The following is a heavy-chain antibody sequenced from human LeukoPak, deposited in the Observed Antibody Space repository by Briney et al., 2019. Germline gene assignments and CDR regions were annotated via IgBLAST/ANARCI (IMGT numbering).Heavy chain of an antibody. CDR1: GDSISDFF. CDR2: VAYSGSP. CDR3: ARETKVGNWFDP. Sequence: SETLSLTCTVSGDSISDFFWSWIRQPPGKGLEWVRQVAYSGSPNSNPSLKNRVTMSVDMSKKQISLKLTSLTAADTAVYYCARETKVGNWFDPWGQGTLVTVSS. D-gene: IGHD4-23*01. J-gene: IGHJ5*02. V-gene: IGHV4-59*01.